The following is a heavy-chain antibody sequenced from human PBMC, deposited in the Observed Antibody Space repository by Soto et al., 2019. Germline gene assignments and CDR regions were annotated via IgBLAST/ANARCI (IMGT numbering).Heavy chain of an antibody. CDR1: GGSISSGDYY. CDR3: ARVAYYYDSSGYGYFDY. V-gene: IGHV4-30-4*01. D-gene: IGHD3-22*01. CDR2: IYYSGST. Sequence: SQTLSLTCTVSGGSISSGDYYWSWIRQPPGKGLEWIGYIYYSGSTYYNPSLKSRVTISVDTSKNQFSLKLSSVTAADTAVYYCARVAYYYDSSGYGYFDYWGQGTLVNVSS. J-gene: IGHJ4*02.